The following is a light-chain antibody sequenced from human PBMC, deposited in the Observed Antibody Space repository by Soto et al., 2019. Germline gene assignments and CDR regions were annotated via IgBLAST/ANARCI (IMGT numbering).Light chain of an antibody. CDR2: GAS. Sequence: VMTQSPATLSVSPGERATLSCTASQSINSNLAWYQQRPGQAPRLLIYGASTRATGIPARFSGSGSGTEFTLTISRLQSEDFAVYYCQQYNNWWTFGQGTKVDIK. J-gene: IGKJ1*01. CDR1: QSINSN. CDR3: QQYNNWWT. V-gene: IGKV3-15*01.